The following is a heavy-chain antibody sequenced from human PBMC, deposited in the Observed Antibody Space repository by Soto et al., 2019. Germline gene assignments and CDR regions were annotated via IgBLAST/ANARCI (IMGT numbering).Heavy chain of an antibody. CDR1: GFSLSTDGMC. CDR2: IDWNDDK. V-gene: IGHV2-70*11. CDR3: ARVWWFGEKEYFQN. D-gene: IGHD2-21*01. Sequence: SGPTLVNPTQTLTLTCTISGFSLSTDGMCVSWIRQPPGKALEWLARIDWNDDKYYSTSLKTRLTISKDTSKNQAVLTMIKLDPADTATYYCARVWWFGEKEYFQNWGQGTLVTVSS. J-gene: IGHJ1*01.